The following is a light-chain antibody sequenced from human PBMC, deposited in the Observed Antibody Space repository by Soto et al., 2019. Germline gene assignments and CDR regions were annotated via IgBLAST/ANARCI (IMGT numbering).Light chain of an antibody. CDR3: AAWDDSVSGPV. CDR2: STD. V-gene: IGLV1-44*01. CDR1: SSNFGGNT. J-gene: IGLJ2*01. Sequence: QSVLTQPPSASGTPGQRVIISCSGSSSNFGGNTANWYQQFPGTAPKVLIYSTDKRPSGVPDRFSGSKSGTSASLAISGLRSEDEADYYCAAWDDSVSGPVFGGGTKLTVL.